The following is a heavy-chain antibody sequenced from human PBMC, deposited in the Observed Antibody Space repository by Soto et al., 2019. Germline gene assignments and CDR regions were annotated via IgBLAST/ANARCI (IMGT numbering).Heavy chain of an antibody. CDR3: ARSWSGSTSGRVDV. J-gene: IGHJ6*02. CDR1: GFTFDDHV. CDR2: ITWDGYSI. D-gene: IGHD3-3*01. V-gene: IGHV3-9*01. Sequence: LRLSCAASGFTFDDHVMHWVRQVPGKGLEWVGHITWDGYSIGYGGSVRGRFTISRDNAKDTLYLQMNSLRPEDTALYYCARSWSGSTSGRVDVWGQGTTVTVSS.